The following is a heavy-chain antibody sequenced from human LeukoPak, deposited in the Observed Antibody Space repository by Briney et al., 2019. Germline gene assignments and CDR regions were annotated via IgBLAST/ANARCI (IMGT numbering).Heavy chain of an antibody. V-gene: IGHV1-2*02. Sequence: ASVKVSCKASEYTFTGYYIYWVRQAPGQGLEWMGWINPNSGATKYAQKFQGRVTMTRDTSISTAYMDLSSLKSDDTSLYYCASGYTLLRDWGQGTLVTVSS. J-gene: IGHJ4*02. D-gene: IGHD1-26*01. CDR3: ASGYTLLRD. CDR2: INPNSGAT. CDR1: EYTFTGYY.